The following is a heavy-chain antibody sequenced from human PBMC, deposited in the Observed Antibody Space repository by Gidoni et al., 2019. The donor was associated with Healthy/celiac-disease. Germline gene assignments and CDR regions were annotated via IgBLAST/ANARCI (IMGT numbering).Heavy chain of an antibody. CDR1: GFTFSSYW. J-gene: IGHJ1*01. CDR2: IKQDGSEK. CDR3: ARDLVSLAAAGVAEYFQH. Sequence: EVQLVESGGGLVQPGGSLRLSCEASGFTFSSYWMSWVRQAPGKGLEWVANIKQDGSEKYYVASVKGRFTISRDNAKNSLYLQMNSLRAEDTAVYYCARDLVSLAAAGVAEYFQHWGQGTLVTVSS. V-gene: IGHV3-7*04. D-gene: IGHD6-13*01.